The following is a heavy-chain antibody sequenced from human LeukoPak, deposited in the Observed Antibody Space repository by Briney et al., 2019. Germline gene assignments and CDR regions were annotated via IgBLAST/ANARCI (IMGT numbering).Heavy chain of an antibody. Sequence: SETLSLTCTVAGGSISSGGYYWSWIRQHPGKGLEWIGYIYYSGSTYYNPSLKSRVTISVDTSKTQFSLKLSSVTAADTAVYYCARIGESETYYDFWSGPPARWFDPWGQGTLVTVSS. CDR2: IYYSGST. D-gene: IGHD3-3*01. J-gene: IGHJ5*02. CDR1: GGSISSGGYY. CDR3: ARIGESETYYDFWSGPPARWFDP. V-gene: IGHV4-31*03.